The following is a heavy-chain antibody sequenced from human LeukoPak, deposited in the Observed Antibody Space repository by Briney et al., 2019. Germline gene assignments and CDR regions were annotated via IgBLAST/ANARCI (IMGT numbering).Heavy chain of an antibody. J-gene: IGHJ4*02. Sequence: SGPTLVKPTQTLALTCTVSGFSHSTSGVGVGWIRQPPGKALEWLALIYWNDDERYSPSLKSRLTITKDTSKNQVVLTMTNMDPVDTATYYCAHCQRGGLLWFGEFYFDYWGQGTLVTVSS. CDR3: AHCQRGGLLWFGEFYFDY. D-gene: IGHD3-10*01. CDR2: IYWNDDE. CDR1: GFSHSTSGVG. V-gene: IGHV2-5*01.